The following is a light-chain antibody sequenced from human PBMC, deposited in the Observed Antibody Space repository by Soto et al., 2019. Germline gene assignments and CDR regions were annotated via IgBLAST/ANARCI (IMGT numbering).Light chain of an antibody. CDR3: QQYYSTPFT. CDR2: WAS. J-gene: IGKJ3*01. CDR1: QSVFYSSNNKNY. Sequence: DIVMTQSPDSLAVSLGERATINCKSSQSVFYSSNNKNYLAWYQQKPGQSPNLLIYWASTRESGVPDRFSGSGSGTDFTLTISSLQAEDVAVYYCQQYYSTPFTFGPGTKVDIK. V-gene: IGKV4-1*01.